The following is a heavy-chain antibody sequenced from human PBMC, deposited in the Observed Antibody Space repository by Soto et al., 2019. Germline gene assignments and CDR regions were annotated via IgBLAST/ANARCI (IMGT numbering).Heavy chain of an antibody. CDR3: ARGFYTMVRGAPPRPTRMDV. Sequence: GGSLRLSCAASGFTFSSYSMNWVRQAPGKGLEWVSSISSSSSYIYYADSVKGRFTISRDNAKNSLYLQMDSLRAEDTAVYYCARGFYTMVRGAPPRPTRMDVWGQGTTVTVSS. CDR1: GFTFSSYS. V-gene: IGHV3-21*01. D-gene: IGHD3-10*01. CDR2: ISSSSSYI. J-gene: IGHJ6*02.